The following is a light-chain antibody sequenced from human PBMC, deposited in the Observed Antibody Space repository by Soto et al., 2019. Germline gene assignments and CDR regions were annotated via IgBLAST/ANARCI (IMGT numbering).Light chain of an antibody. Sequence: QPVLTQSPSASASLGASVKLTCTLSSGHSSYAIAWHQQQPEKGPRYLMKLNSDGSHSKGDGIPDRFSGSSSGAERYLTISSRQSEDAADYYCQTWGTGIHWVFGGGTMLTVL. CDR3: QTWGTGIHWV. J-gene: IGLJ3*02. V-gene: IGLV4-69*01. CDR1: SGHSSYA. CDR2: LNSDGSH.